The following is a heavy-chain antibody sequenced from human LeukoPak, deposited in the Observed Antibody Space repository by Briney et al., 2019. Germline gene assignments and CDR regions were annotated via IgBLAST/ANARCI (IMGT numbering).Heavy chain of an antibody. CDR3: ARVESITIFGVVRGQGWFDP. CDR2: IYHSGST. D-gene: IGHD3-3*01. V-gene: IGHV4-38-2*02. CDR1: GYSISSGYY. Sequence: SETLSLTCTVSGYSISSGYYWGWIRQPPGKGLEWIGSIYHSGSTYYNPSLKSRVTISVDTSKNQFSLKLSSVTAADTAVYYCARVESITIFGVVRGQGWFDPWGQGTLVTVSS. J-gene: IGHJ5*02.